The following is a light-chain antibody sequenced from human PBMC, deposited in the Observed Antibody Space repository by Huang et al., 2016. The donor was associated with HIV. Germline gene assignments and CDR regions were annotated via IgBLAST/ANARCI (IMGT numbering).Light chain of an antibody. J-gene: IGKJ3*01. V-gene: IGKV4-1*01. Sequence: DIVMTQSPDSLAVSLGERATINCKSSQNILYISNNKNYLAWYQQKPGQPPKLLIYCASTREFGVPDRFSGSGSGTDFTLTISSLQAEDVAVYYCQQYYSTPFTFGPGTKVDIK. CDR2: CAS. CDR3: QQYYSTPFT. CDR1: QNILYISNNKNY.